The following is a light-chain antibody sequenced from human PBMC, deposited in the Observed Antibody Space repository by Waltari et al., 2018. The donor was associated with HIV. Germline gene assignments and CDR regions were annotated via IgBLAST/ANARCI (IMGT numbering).Light chain of an antibody. J-gene: IGLJ3*02. CDR1: TGAVTSGHY. CDR3: LLSYSGTRV. CDR2: DTN. V-gene: IGLV7-46*01. Sequence: QAVVTQEPSLPVSSGGTVTLTCRSSTGAVTSGHYPYWFQQKPGQAPRTLIYDTNTKHSWTPARFSGSLLGGKAALTLSGAQPEDEAEYYCLLSYSGTRVFGGGTKLTVL.